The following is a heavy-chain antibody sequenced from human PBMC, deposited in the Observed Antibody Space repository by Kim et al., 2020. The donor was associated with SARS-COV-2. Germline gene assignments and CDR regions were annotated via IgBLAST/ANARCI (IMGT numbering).Heavy chain of an antibody. V-gene: IGHV3-7*01. CDR3: ARDLDYYDSSGYYQRNAFAN. CDR1: GCTFSSYW. Sequence: GGSLRLSCAASGCTFSSYWMSWVLQAPGKGLEWVANIKQDGSEKYYVDSVKGRFTISRDNAQNSLYLQMNSLRAEDTSVYYCARDLDYYDSSGYYQRNAFANWGRGTVVTVSS. CDR2: IKQDGSEK. D-gene: IGHD3-22*01. J-gene: IGHJ3*02.